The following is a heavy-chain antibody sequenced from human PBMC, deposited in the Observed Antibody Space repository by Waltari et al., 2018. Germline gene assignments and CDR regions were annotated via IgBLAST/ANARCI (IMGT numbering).Heavy chain of an antibody. Sequence: QVQLVQSGAEVKKPGASVKVSCKASGSTFTSYAMHWVRQAPGQRLEWMGWINAGNGNTKYSQKFQGRVTITRDTSASTAYMELSSLRSEDTAVYYCAREYNWNSSYFDYWGQGTLVTVSS. V-gene: IGHV1-3*01. D-gene: IGHD1-7*01. CDR2: INAGNGNT. CDR1: GSTFTSYA. CDR3: AREYNWNSSYFDY. J-gene: IGHJ4*02.